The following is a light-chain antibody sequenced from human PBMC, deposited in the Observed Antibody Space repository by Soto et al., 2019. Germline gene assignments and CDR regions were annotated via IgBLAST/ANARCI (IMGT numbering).Light chain of an antibody. Sequence: QSALTQPASVSGSPGQSITISCTGTSSDVGGYNYVSWYQQHPGKAPQLMIYDVSSRPSGVSHRFSGSKSGNTASLTISGLQAEDEGYYFCSSYTAITTTRVFGGGTKLTVL. CDR2: DVS. V-gene: IGLV2-14*03. J-gene: IGLJ3*02. CDR1: SSDVGGYNY. CDR3: SSYTAITTTRV.